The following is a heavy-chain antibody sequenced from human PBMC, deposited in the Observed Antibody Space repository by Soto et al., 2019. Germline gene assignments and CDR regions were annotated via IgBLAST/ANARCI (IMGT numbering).Heavy chain of an antibody. J-gene: IGHJ1*01. CDR1: GGTFSSYA. V-gene: IGHV1-69*13. CDR2: IIPIFGTA. D-gene: IGHD3-10*01. Sequence: SVKVSCTASGGTFSSYAIIWVRQAPGQGLEWMGGIIPIFGTANYAQKFQGRVTITADESTSTAYMELSSLRSEDTAVYYCARAGITMVRGAPSEYFQHWGQGTLVTVS. CDR3: ARAGITMVRGAPSEYFQH.